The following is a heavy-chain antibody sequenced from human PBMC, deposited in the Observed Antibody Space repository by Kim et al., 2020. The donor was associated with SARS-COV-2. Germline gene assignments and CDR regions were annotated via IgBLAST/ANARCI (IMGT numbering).Heavy chain of an antibody. CDR1: GFTFSAYW. CDR3: ARGAFAPFDP. J-gene: IGHJ5*02. Sequence: GGSLRLSCAASGFTFSAYWMTWVRQAPGKGLEWVANIKQDESEKYYVDFVRGRFTVFRDNAKSSLYLQMNSLRVEDTAVYYCARGAFAPFDPWGQGTLVTVSS. V-gene: IGHV3-7*01. CDR2: IKQDESEK.